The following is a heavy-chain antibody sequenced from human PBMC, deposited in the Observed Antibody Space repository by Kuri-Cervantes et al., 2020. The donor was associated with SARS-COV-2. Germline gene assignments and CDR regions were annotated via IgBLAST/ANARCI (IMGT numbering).Heavy chain of an antibody. CDR3: GKGGARITNSGVVIANWFDP. CDR2: INHSGNT. Sequence: SETLSLTCAVYGGSFSAYYWGWVRQPPGKGLEWIGEINHSGNTNYDPSLKSRVTISIDTSKNQFSLKLSSVTGADTAVYYCGKGGARITNSGVVIANWFDPWGQGTLVTVSS. D-gene: IGHD3-3*01. V-gene: IGHV4-34*01. CDR1: GGSFSAYY. J-gene: IGHJ5*02.